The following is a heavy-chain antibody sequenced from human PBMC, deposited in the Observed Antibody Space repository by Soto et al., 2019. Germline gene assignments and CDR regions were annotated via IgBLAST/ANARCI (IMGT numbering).Heavy chain of an antibody. D-gene: IGHD6-25*01. J-gene: IGHJ6*02. CDR2: IIPIFGTA. Sequence: ASVKVSCKASGGTFSSYAISWVRQAPGQGLEWMGGIIPIFGTANYAQKFQGRVTITADESTSTAYMELSSLRSEDTAVYYCARFHPSANNYGMDVWGQGTTVTVSS. CDR1: GGTFSSYA. CDR3: ARFHPSANNYGMDV. V-gene: IGHV1-69*13.